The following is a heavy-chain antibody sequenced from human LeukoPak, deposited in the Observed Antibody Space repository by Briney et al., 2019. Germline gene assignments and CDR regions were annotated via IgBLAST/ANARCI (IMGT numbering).Heavy chain of an antibody. Sequence: GGSLRLSCLASGFAFSDFAMNWVRQAPGKGLEWVSHVGGGRANTYYADSVKGRFTISRDDSKSTLYLHLTSLRADDTAVYFCAKDMVQRNAVSDPFDIWGQGTMVTVSS. J-gene: IGHJ3*02. D-gene: IGHD3-10*01. CDR2: VGGGRANT. V-gene: IGHV3-23*01. CDR1: GFAFSDFA. CDR3: AKDMVQRNAVSDPFDI.